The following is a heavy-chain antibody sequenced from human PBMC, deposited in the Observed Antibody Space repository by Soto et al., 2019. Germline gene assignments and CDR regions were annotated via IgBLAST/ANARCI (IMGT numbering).Heavy chain of an antibody. Sequence: QVQLVHSGAEVKKPGSSVKVSCKASGGTFSSYTISWVRQAPGQGLEWMGRIIPILGIANYAQKFQGRVTITADKSTSTAYMELSSLRSEDTAVYYCARDPKPNWNDDGMDVWGQGTTVTVSS. V-gene: IGHV1-69*04. CDR2: IIPILGIA. D-gene: IGHD1-1*01. J-gene: IGHJ6*02. CDR3: ARDPKPNWNDDGMDV. CDR1: GGTFSSYT.